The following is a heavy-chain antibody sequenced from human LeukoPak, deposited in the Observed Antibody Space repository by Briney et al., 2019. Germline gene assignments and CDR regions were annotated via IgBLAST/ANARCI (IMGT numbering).Heavy chain of an antibody. Sequence: ASVKVSCKASGGTFSSYAISWVRQAPGQGLEWMGGINPIFGTANYAQKFQGRVTITADESTSTAYMELSSLRSEDTAVYYCARANLEFGGSPQVYYYYGMDVWGKGTTVTVSS. CDR1: GGTFSSYA. CDR3: ARANLEFGGSPQVYYYYGMDV. V-gene: IGHV1-69*13. J-gene: IGHJ6*04. CDR2: INPIFGTA. D-gene: IGHD2-15*01.